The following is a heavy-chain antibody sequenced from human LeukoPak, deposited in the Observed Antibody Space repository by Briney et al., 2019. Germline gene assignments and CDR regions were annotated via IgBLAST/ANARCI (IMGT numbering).Heavy chain of an antibody. V-gene: IGHV4-59*01. CDR2: IYYSGST. J-gene: IGHJ5*02. Sequence: PSETLSLTCTVSGGSINSYYWSWIRQPPGKGLEWIGYIYYSGSTNYNPSLKSRVTISVDTSKNQFSLKLSSVTAADTAVYYCARKIGYPTPWGQGTLVTVSS. CDR1: GGSINSYY. CDR3: ARKIGYPTP. D-gene: IGHD5-18*01.